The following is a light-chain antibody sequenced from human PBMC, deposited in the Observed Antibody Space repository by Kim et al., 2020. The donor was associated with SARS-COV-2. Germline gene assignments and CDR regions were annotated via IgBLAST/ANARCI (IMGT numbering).Light chain of an antibody. CDR1: QSITNY. J-gene: IGKJ5*01. CDR3: QQSYTTPRT. V-gene: IGKV1-39*01. CDR2: AAS. Sequence: ASVGDKVTITCRASQSITNYLSWYQQKPGKAPNRLIYAASSLQSGVPSRFSGSGSGADFTLTISSLQPEDFATYYCQQSYTTPRTFGQGTRLEIK.